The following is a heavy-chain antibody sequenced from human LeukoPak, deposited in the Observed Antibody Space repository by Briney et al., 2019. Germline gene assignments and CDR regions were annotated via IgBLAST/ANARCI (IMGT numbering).Heavy chain of an antibody. CDR2: ISGDGART. V-gene: IGHV3-23*01. CDR3: AKTVVVITFRFDS. Sequence: PGGSLRLSCTASGFIFSTYSMNWVRQAPGKGLEWVSAISGDGARTYYADSVKGRFTISRDNSKNTLDLQMNSLRAEDTAIYYCAKTVVVITFRFDSWGQGSLVTVSS. J-gene: IGHJ4*02. D-gene: IGHD2-21*01. CDR1: GFIFSTYS.